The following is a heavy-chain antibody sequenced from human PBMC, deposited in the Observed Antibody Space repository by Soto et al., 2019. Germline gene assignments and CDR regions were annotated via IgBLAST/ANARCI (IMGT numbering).Heavy chain of an antibody. CDR1: GFSLTNARLG. V-gene: IGHV2-26*01. CDR3: ARHGRGVGARPLDY. CDR2: IFSNDEK. Sequence: QVTLKESGPVLVKPTETLTLTCTVSGFSLTNARLGVTWIRQPPGKALEWLAHIFSNDEKSYSTSLKSRLTHSKDTYKSQVVLTMTNMDPVDTATYYCARHGRGVGARPLDYWGQGTLVTVSS. J-gene: IGHJ4*02. D-gene: IGHD1-26*01.